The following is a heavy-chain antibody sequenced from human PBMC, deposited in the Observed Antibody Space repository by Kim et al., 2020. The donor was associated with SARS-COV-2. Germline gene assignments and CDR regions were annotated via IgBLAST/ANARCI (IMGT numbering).Heavy chain of an antibody. CDR2: IKSKTDGGTT. V-gene: IGHV3-15*01. CDR1: GFTFSNAW. Sequence: GGSLRLSCAASGFTFSNAWMSWVRQAPGKGLEWVGRIKSKTDGGTTDYAAPVKGRFTISRDDSKNTLYLQMNSLKTEDTAVYYCTTVGYDFWSGNSRAWGQGTLVTVSS. CDR3: TTVGYDFWSGNSRA. J-gene: IGHJ5*02. D-gene: IGHD3-3*01.